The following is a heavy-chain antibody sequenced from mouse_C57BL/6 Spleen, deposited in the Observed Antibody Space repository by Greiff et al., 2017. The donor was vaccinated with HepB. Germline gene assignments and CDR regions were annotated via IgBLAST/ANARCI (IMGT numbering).Heavy chain of an antibody. CDR3: ARFGYDVDYAMDY. Sequence: VQGVESGAELVKPGASVKISCKASGYAFSSYWMNWVKQRPGKGLEWIGQIYPGDGDTNYNGKFKGKATLTADKSSSTAYMQLSSLTSEDSAVYFCARFGYDVDYAMDYWGQGTSVTVSS. D-gene: IGHD2-2*01. CDR2: IYPGDGDT. V-gene: IGHV1-80*01. J-gene: IGHJ4*01. CDR1: GYAFSSYW.